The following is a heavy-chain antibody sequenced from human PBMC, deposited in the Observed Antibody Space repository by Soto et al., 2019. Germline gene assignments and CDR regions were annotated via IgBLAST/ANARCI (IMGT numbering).Heavy chain of an antibody. CDR3: AKRETGYSSGCDY. V-gene: IGHV3-48*01. CDR1: GFTFSSYS. Sequence: GGSLRLSCAASGFTFSSYSMNWVRQAPGKGLEWVSYISSSSSTIYYADSVKGRFTISRDNAKNSLYLQMNSLRAEDTAVYYCAKRETGYSSGCDYWGQGTLVTVSS. D-gene: IGHD6-19*01. J-gene: IGHJ4*02. CDR2: ISSSSSTI.